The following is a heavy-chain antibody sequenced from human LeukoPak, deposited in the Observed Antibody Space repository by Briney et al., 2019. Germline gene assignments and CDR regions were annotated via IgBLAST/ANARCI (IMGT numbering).Heavy chain of an antibody. Sequence: GGSLRLSCAASAFAFSSYAMAWVRQAPGKGLEWVSAISGSGDSPYYADSVKSRFTISRDNSKNTLYLQMNSLRAEDTAVYYCATQGTLNYWGQGTLVTVSS. V-gene: IGHV3-23*01. D-gene: IGHD3-10*01. CDR1: AFAFSSYA. CDR3: ATQGTLNY. J-gene: IGHJ4*02. CDR2: ISGSGDSP.